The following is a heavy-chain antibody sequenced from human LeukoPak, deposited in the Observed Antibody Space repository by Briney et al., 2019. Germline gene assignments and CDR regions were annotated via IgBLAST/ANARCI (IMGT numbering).Heavy chain of an antibody. J-gene: IGHJ4*02. CDR2: INPNSGGT. CDR1: GYTFTGYY. Sequence: ASVKVSCKASGYTFTGYYMHWVRQAPGQGLEGMGWINPNSGGTNYAQKFQGRVTMTRDTSISTAYMELSRLRSDDTAVYYCARDILNGNYLDYWGQGTLVTVSS. D-gene: IGHD2-21*01. CDR3: ARDILNGNYLDY. V-gene: IGHV1-2*02.